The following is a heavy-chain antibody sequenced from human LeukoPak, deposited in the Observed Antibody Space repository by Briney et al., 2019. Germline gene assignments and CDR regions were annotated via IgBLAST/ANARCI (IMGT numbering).Heavy chain of an antibody. D-gene: IGHD5-24*01. CDR2: IIPILGIA. CDR1: GFTFASYG. CDR3: ASGGPDGYNYGGYFDY. J-gene: IGHJ4*02. V-gene: IGHV1-69*04. Sequence: ASVKVSCKTSGFTFASYGITWVRQAPGQGLEWMGRIIPILGIANYAQKFQGRVTITADKSTSTAYMELSSLRSEDTAVYYCASGGPDGYNYGGYFDYWGQGTLVTVSS.